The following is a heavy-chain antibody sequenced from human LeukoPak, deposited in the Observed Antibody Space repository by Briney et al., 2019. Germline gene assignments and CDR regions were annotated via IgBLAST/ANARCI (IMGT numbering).Heavy chain of an antibody. CDR1: GGSIRSSSYY. J-gene: IGHJ4*02. V-gene: IGHV4-39*07. D-gene: IGHD3-16*02. Sequence: SETLSLTCTVSGGSIRSSSYYWGWIRQPPGKGLEWIGSIYYSGSTYYNPSLKSRVTISVDTSKNQFSLKLSSVTAADTAVYYCARGPKNYDYVWGSYRPTGYYFDYWGQGTLVTVSS. CDR2: IYYSGST. CDR3: ARGPKNYDYVWGSYRPTGYYFDY.